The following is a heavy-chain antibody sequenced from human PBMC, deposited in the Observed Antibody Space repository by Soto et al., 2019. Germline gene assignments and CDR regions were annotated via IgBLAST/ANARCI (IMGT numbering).Heavy chain of an antibody. CDR2: ISGSGGTI. D-gene: IGHD6-19*01. J-gene: IGHJ4*02. CDR1: GFTLSSYS. CDR3: ARETGLRSSGWSYYFDF. Sequence: EVQLVESGGGMVQPGGSLRVSCAASGFTLSSYSMHWVRQAPGKGLEWVSYISGSGGTIYYADSVKGRFTISRVNAKNSLSVQMNSLRDEDTAVYFCARETGLRSSGWSYYFDFWGQGTRVTVSS. V-gene: IGHV3-48*02.